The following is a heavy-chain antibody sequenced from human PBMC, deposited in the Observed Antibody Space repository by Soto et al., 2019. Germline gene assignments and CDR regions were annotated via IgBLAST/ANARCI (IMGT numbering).Heavy chain of an antibody. D-gene: IGHD3-10*01. CDR3: ARRGSGSYSDY. CDR1: GVSIRSSIYY. CDR2: IYYSGST. Sequence: PSETLSLPCTFSGVSIRSSIYYWGWIRQPPGKGLEWIGSIYYSGSTYYNPSLKSRVTISVDTSKNQFSLKLSSVTAADTAVYYCARRGSGSYSDYWGQGTLVTVSS. J-gene: IGHJ4*02. V-gene: IGHV4-39*01.